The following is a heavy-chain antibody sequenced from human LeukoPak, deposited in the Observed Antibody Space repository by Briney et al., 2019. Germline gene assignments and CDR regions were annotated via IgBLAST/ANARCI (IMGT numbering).Heavy chain of an antibody. CDR3: ARDPSGDYAMFDY. V-gene: IGHV1-46*01. CDR1: GYTFTSYY. CDR2: INPSGGST. Sequence: GASVKVSCKASGYTFTSYYMHWVRQAPGQGLEWLGIINPSGGSTSYAQKFQGRITMTRDTSTSTVYMELSSLRSEDTAVYYCARDPSGDYAMFDYWGQGTLVTVSS. D-gene: IGHD4-17*01. J-gene: IGHJ4*02.